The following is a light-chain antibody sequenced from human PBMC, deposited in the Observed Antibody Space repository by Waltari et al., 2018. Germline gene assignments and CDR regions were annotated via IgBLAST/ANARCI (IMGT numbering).Light chain of an antibody. CDR2: SNN. V-gene: IGLV1-44*01. J-gene: IGLJ3*02. CDR1: SSTIGSNT. CDR3: AAWDDSLSGWV. Sequence: QSVLTQPPSASGTPGQGVTISCSGSSSTIGSNTVTWYQQLPGTAPKLLIYSNNRRPSGVPDRFSGSKSGTSASLAISGLQAEDEADYYCAAWDDSLSGWVFGGGTKLTVL.